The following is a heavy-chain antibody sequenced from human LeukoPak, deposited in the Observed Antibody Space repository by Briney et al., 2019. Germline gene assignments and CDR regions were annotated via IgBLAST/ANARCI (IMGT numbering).Heavy chain of an antibody. CDR2: IYSGGST. Sequence: GGSLRLSCAASGFTVSSNYMSWVRQAPGERLEWVSVIYSGGSTYYADSVKGRFTISRDNSKNTLYLQMNSLRAEDTAVYYCARSHCSGGSCYRWGQGTLVTVSS. CDR1: GFTVSSNY. J-gene: IGHJ4*02. CDR3: ARSHCSGGSCYR. V-gene: IGHV3-66*02. D-gene: IGHD2-15*01.